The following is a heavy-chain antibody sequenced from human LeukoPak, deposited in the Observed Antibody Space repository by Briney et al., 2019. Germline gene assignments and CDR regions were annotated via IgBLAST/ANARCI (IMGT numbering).Heavy chain of an antibody. CDR1: GGSISSGGYS. CDR2: IYHSGST. J-gene: IGHJ4*02. D-gene: IGHD3-10*01. CDR3: ARVGSGSYYRSFDY. Sequence: SQTPSLTCAVSGGSISSGGYSWSWIRQPPGKGLEWIGYIYHSGSTYYNPSLKSRVTISVDRSKNQFSLKLSSVTAADTAVYYCARVGSGSYYRSFDYWGQGTLVTVSS. V-gene: IGHV4-30-2*01.